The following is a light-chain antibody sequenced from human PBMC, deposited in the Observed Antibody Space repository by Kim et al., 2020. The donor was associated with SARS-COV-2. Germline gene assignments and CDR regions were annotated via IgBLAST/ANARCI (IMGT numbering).Light chain of an antibody. J-gene: IGLJ1*01. CDR3: SSYIRGSTNYV. CDR1: SRDVGGYKY. CDR2: EVS. Sequence: ITISCTETSRDVGGYKYVYWYQQHPGKAPKLVIYEVSNRPSGVSNRFSGSKSGNTASLTISGLQAEDEADYYCSSYIRGSTNYVFGTGTKVTVL. V-gene: IGLV2-14*01.